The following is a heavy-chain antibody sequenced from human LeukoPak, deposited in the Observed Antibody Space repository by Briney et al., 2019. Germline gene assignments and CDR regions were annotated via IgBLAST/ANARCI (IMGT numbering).Heavy chain of an antibody. Sequence: GASVKVSCKVSGYTLTELSMHWVRQAPGKGLEWMGGFDPEDGETIYAQRFQGRVTMTEDTSTDTAYMELSSLRSEDTAVYYCATAYYYDSSGYLNWFDPWGQGTLVTVSS. CDR3: ATAYYYDSSGYLNWFDP. CDR2: FDPEDGET. D-gene: IGHD3-22*01. V-gene: IGHV1-24*01. J-gene: IGHJ5*02. CDR1: GYTLTELS.